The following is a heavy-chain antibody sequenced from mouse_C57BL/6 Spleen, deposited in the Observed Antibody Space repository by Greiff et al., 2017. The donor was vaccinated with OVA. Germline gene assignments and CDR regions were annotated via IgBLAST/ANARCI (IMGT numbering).Heavy chain of an antibody. V-gene: IGHV1-64*01. CDR2: IHPNSGST. Sequence: QVQLQQPGAELVKPGASVKLSCKASGYTFTSYWMHWVKQRPGQGLEWIGMIHPNSGSTNYNEKFKSKATLTVDKTSSTAYMQLSSLTSEDSAVYDCARAPYDSYWYFDVWGTGTTVTVSS. J-gene: IGHJ1*03. D-gene: IGHD2-4*01. CDR3: ARAPYDSYWYFDV. CDR1: GYTFTSYW.